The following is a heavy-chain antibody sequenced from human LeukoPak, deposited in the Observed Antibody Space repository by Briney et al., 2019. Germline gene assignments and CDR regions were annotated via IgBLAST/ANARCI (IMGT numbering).Heavy chain of an antibody. CDR1: GGSISDYY. D-gene: IGHD6-6*01. CDR3: ARRGAIAARPGRYFDY. J-gene: IGHJ4*02. Sequence: PSETLSLTCTVSGGSISDYYWSWIRQPPGKGLEWIGYIYYSGSTYYNPSLKSRVTISVDTSKNQFSLKLSSVTAADTAVYYCARRGAIAARPGRYFDYWGQGTLVTVSS. CDR2: IYYSGST. V-gene: IGHV4-59*12.